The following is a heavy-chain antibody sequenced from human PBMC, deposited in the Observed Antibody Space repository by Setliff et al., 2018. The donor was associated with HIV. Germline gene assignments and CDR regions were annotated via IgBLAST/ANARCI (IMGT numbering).Heavy chain of an antibody. Sequence: PGGSLRLSCTASGFTFGDYAMSWVRQAPGKGLEWVGFISSSSSYIYYADSVKGRFTISRDNAKNSLYLQMNSLRAEDTAVYYCARNPYSSSWYNWFDPWGQGTLVTVSS. CDR1: GFTFGDYA. CDR2: ISSSSSYI. V-gene: IGHV3-21*01. D-gene: IGHD6-13*01. CDR3: ARNPYSSSWYNWFDP. J-gene: IGHJ5*02.